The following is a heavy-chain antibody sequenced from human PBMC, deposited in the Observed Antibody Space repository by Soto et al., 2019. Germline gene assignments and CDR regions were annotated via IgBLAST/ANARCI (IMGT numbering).Heavy chain of an antibody. J-gene: IGHJ4*02. CDR1: GGSFSGYY. D-gene: IGHD3-10*01. Sequence: SETLSLTCAVYGGSFSGYYWSWIRQPPGKGLEWIGEINHSGSTNYNPSLKSRVTISVDTSKNQFSLKLSSVTAADTAVYCCARAFLRAYYYGSGTPDYWGQGTLVTVSS. CDR2: INHSGST. V-gene: IGHV4-34*01. CDR3: ARAFLRAYYYGSGTPDY.